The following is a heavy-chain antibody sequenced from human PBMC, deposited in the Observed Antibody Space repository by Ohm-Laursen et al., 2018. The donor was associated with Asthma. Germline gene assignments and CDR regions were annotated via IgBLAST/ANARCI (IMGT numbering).Heavy chain of an antibody. V-gene: IGHV3-21*01. CDR3: AKAYYYGSGSYSSDY. J-gene: IGHJ4*02. CDR2: ISTASSFI. D-gene: IGHD3-10*01. Sequence: SLRLSCTASGYTFSRYSIHWVRQIPGKGLEWVASISTASSFIYYADSVRGRFTTSRDNSKNTLYLQMNSLRAEDTAVYYCAKAYYYGSGSYSSDYWGQGTLDTVSS. CDR1: GYTFSRYS.